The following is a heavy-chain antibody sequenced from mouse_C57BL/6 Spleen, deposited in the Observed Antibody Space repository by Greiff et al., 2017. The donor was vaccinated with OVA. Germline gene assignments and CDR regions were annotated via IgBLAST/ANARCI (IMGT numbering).Heavy chain of an antibody. CDR2: ISSGSSTI. CDR3: ARDDYGFDY. CDR1: RFTFSDYG. Sequence: EVQLVESGGGLVKPGGSLKLSCAASRFTFSDYGMHWVRQAPEKGLEWVAYISSGSSTIYYADTVKGRFTISRDNAKNTLFLQMTSLRSEDTAMYYCARDDYGFDYWGQGTTLTVSS. D-gene: IGHD2-4*01. V-gene: IGHV5-17*01. J-gene: IGHJ2*01.